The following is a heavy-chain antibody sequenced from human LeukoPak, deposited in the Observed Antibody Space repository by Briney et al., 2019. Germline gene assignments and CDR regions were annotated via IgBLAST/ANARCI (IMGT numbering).Heavy chain of an antibody. CDR3: ARTEIDGHTSH. CDR2: IYYSGST. CDR1: GASITSSF. Sequence: PSETLSLTCTVSGASITSSFWTWIRQPPGKALEWIGYIYYSGSTKYNPSLKSRVTISVDTSKNQFSLKLSSVTAADTAVYYCARTEIDGHTSHWGQGTLVTVSS. J-gene: IGHJ4*02. D-gene: IGHD5-24*01. V-gene: IGHV4-59*01.